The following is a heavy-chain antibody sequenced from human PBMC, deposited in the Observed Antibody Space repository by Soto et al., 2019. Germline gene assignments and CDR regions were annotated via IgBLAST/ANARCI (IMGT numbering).Heavy chain of an antibody. CDR1: GFKFSNYA. J-gene: IGHJ4*02. CDR3: AKDRRAGGNSAFYFDF. Sequence: QPGGSLRLSCAASGFKFSNYAMSWVRQAPGKGLEWVSPISATGGGTYYADSVKGRFTISRDNSHNTLYLQVHSLTAEDTAVYYCAKDRRAGGNSAFYFDFWGQGAQVTVSS. CDR2: ISATGGGT. V-gene: IGHV3-23*01. D-gene: IGHD3-16*01.